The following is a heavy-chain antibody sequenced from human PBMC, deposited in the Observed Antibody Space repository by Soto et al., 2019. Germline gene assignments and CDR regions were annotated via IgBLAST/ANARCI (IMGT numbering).Heavy chain of an antibody. J-gene: IGHJ2*01. V-gene: IGHV4-30-4*01. D-gene: IGHD4-17*01. CDR1: GGSISSGDYY. CDR2: IYYSGST. Sequence: QVQLQESGPGLVKPSQTLSLTCTVSGGSISSGDYYWSWIRQPPGKGLEWIGYIYYSGSTYYNPSLKSRVTISVDTSKDQFSLKLSSVTAADTAVYYCARGYGDYGVVYWYFDLWGRGTLVTVSS. CDR3: ARGYGDYGVVYWYFDL.